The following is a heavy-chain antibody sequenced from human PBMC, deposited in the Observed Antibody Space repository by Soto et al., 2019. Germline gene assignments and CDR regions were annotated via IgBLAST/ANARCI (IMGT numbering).Heavy chain of an antibody. D-gene: IGHD5-12*01. CDR2: ISSSSSYI. V-gene: IGHV3-21*01. CDR1: GFTFSSYS. Sequence: EVQLVESGGGLVKPGGSLRLSCAASGFTFSSYSMNWVRQDPGKGLEWVSSISSSSSYIYYADSVKGRFTISRDNDKNSLYLQMNSLRAEDTAVYYCARAVRRGQRLVSDFDYWGQGTLVTVSS. CDR3: ARAVRRGQRLVSDFDY. J-gene: IGHJ4*02.